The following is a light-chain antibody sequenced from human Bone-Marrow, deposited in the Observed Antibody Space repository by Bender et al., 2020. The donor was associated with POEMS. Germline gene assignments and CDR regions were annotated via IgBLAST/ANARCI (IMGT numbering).Light chain of an antibody. CDR2: AVS. Sequence: QSALTQPASVSGSPGQSITISCTGTSSDVGAYDYVSWFQHHPGKAPKLMIYAVSNRPSGVSNRFSGSKSGNTASLTISGLQAEDEADYYCSSYTSSSTWVFGGGTKLTVL. CDR1: SSDVGAYDY. J-gene: IGLJ3*02. CDR3: SSYTSSSTWV. V-gene: IGLV2-14*03.